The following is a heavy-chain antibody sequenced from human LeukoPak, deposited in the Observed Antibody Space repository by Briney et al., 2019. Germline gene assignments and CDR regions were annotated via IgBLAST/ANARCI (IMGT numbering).Heavy chain of an antibody. CDR1: GYRFTSYD. CDR2: INPSGGST. Sequence: ASVKVSCKASGYRFTSYDMHWVRQAPGQGLEWMGIINPSGGSTSYAQRFQGRVAMTRDTSTTTVYMEVNSLTSEDTAVYFCARDGPTAAPFDYWGQGTLVTASS. V-gene: IGHV1-46*01. J-gene: IGHJ4*02. D-gene: IGHD2-2*01. CDR3: ARDGPTAAPFDY.